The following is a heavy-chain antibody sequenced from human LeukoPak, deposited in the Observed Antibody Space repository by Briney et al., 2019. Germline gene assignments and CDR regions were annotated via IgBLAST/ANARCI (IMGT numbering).Heavy chain of an antibody. CDR1: GFTFSSYW. D-gene: IGHD2-2*01. Sequence: GGSLRLSCAASGFTFSSYWMSWVRQAPGKGLEWVANIKQDGSEKYYVDSVKGRFTISRDNAKNSLYLQMNSLRAEDTAVYYCARRYCSSTSCYRAAAFDIWAKGQWSPSLQ. V-gene: IGHV3-7*03. J-gene: IGHJ3*02. CDR3: ARRYCSSTSCYRAAAFDI. CDR2: IKQDGSEK.